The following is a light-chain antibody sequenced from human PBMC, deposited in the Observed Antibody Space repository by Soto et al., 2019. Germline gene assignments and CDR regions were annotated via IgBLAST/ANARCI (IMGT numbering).Light chain of an antibody. CDR3: VLYMGSGISV. Sequence: QTVVTQEPSFSVSPGRTVTLTCGLSSGSVSTSYYPSWYQQTPGQAPRTLIYTTKTRSSGVPDRFSGSILGNKAALTITGAQADDESDYYCVLYMGSGISVFGGGTKVTVL. V-gene: IGLV8-61*01. J-gene: IGLJ3*02. CDR1: SGSVSTSYY. CDR2: TTK.